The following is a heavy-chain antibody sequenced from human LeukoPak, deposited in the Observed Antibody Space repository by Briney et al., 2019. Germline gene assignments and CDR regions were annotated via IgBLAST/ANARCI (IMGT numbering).Heavy chain of an antibody. CDR1: GGSISDYY. CDR2: IYTSGGI. V-gene: IGHV4-4*07. J-gene: IGHJ4*02. CDR3: AGRDY. Sequence: SETLSLTCTVSGGSISDYYWSWIRQPAEKGLEWIGRIYTSGGIDYNPSFKSRVTLSVDKSKNQFFLKLTSVTAADTAVYYCAGRDYWGQGTLVTVSS. D-gene: IGHD1-26*01.